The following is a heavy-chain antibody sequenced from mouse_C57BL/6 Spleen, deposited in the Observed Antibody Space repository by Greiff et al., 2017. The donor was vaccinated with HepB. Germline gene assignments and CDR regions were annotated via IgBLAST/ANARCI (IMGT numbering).Heavy chain of an antibody. CDR1: GYAFTNYL. Sequence: QVQLQQSGAELVRPGTSVKVSCKASGYAFTNYLIEWVKQRPGQGLEWIGVINPGSGGTNYNEKFKGKATLTADKSSSTAYMQLSSLTSEDSAVYFCARSGYYCSRTDFDYWGQGTTLTVSS. J-gene: IGHJ2*01. V-gene: IGHV1-54*01. D-gene: IGHD1-1*01. CDR2: INPGSGGT. CDR3: ARSGYYCSRTDFDY.